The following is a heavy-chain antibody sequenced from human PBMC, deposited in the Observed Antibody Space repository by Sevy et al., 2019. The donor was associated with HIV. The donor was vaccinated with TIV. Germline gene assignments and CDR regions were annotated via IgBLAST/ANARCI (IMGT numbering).Heavy chain of an antibody. D-gene: IGHD5-18*01. J-gene: IGHJ4*02. Sequence: GGSLRLSCAASGFTFSRHGMHWVRQAPGKGLEWVAVIWYDGSNKYYADSVKGRFTISRDNSKNTLYLQMNSLRAEDTAVYYCARVRYNYGSYYFDYWGQGTLVTVSS. CDR1: GFTFSRHG. CDR2: IWYDGSNK. CDR3: ARVRYNYGSYYFDY. V-gene: IGHV3-33*01.